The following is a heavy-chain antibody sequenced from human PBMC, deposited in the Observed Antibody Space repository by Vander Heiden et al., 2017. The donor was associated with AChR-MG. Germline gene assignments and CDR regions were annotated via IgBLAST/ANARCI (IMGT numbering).Heavy chain of an antibody. Sequence: EVNLLESGGGLVQPGGSLRPSCEASGSTCSTYAMSWVRRARGKGLEWVSAISSGGAGTYYADSVKGRLTISRDNAKNTLYLQMDSLRAEDTAVYYCAKRATGWHAFDIWGQGTMVTVSS. D-gene: IGHD7-27*01. V-gene: IGHV3-23*01. CDR3: AKRATGWHAFDI. CDR2: ISSGGAGT. J-gene: IGHJ3*02. CDR1: GSTCSTYA.